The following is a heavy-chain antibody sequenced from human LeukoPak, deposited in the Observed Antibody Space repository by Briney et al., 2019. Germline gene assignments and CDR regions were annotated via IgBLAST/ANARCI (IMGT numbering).Heavy chain of an antibody. Sequence: SETLSLTCAVYGGSFSGYYWSWIRQPPGKGLEWIGEINHSGSTNYSPSLKSRVTMSVDTSKNQFSLKLSSVTAADTAVYYCARSDGYGLVGIWGQGTMVTVSS. V-gene: IGHV4-34*01. D-gene: IGHD3-10*01. J-gene: IGHJ3*02. CDR1: GGSFSGYY. CDR3: ARSDGYGLVGI. CDR2: INHSGST.